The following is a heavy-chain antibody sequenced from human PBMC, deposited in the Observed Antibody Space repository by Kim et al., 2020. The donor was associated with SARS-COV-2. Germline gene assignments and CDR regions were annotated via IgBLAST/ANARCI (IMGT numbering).Heavy chain of an antibody. CDR1: GGSISSSSYY. CDR3: ARLPHSSSWGGYDYYYGMDV. Sequence: SETLSLTCTVSGGSISSSSYYWGWIRQPPGKGLEWIGSIYYSGSTYYNPSLKSRVTISVDTSKNQFSLKLSSVTAADTAVYYCARLPHSSSWGGYDYYYGMDVWGQGTTVTVSS. D-gene: IGHD6-13*01. V-gene: IGHV4-39*01. CDR2: IYYSGST. J-gene: IGHJ6*02.